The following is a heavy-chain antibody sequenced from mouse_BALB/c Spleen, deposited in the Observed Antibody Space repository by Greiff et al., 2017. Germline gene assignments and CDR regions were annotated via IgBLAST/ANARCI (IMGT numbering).Heavy chain of an antibody. D-gene: IGHD3-3*01. J-gene: IGHJ3*01. Sequence: VNVVESGAELVRPGSSVKISCKASGYAFSSYWMNWVKQRPGQGLEWIGQIYPGDGDTNYNGKFKGKATLTADKSSSTAYMQLSSLTSEDSAVYFCARSTAGTGFAYWGQGTLVTVSA. CDR1: GYAFSSYW. CDR3: ARSTAGTGFAY. CDR2: IYPGDGDT. V-gene: IGHV1-80*01.